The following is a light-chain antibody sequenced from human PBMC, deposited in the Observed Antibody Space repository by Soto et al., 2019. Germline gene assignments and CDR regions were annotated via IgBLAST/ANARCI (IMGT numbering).Light chain of an antibody. CDR3: QQYYSYST. V-gene: IGKV1-8*01. J-gene: IGKJ1*01. CDR2: AAS. CDR1: QGISSY. Sequence: AIRMTQSPSSLSASTGDRVTITCRASQGISSYLAWYQQKPGKAPKLLTYAASTLQSGVPSRFSGSGSGTDFTLTISCLQSEYFATYYCQQYYSYSTFGQGTXVDIK.